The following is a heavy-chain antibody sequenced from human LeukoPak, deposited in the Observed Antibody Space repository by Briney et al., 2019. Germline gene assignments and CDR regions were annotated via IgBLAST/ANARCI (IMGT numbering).Heavy chain of an antibody. CDR3: ARDRFGRTTHFDY. Sequence: PSETLSLTCTVSGDSASGHYWSWIRQPPGTGLEWIGYIYYSESTNYNPSLKSRVTMSVDTSKNQFSLRLTSVTAADTAVYYCARDRFGRTTHFDYWGQGALVTVSS. J-gene: IGHJ4*02. D-gene: IGHD3-10*01. CDR1: GDSASGHY. V-gene: IGHV4-59*02. CDR2: IYYSEST.